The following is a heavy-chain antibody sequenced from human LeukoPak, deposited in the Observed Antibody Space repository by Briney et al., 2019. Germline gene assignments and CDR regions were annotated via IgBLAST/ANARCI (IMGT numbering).Heavy chain of an antibody. J-gene: IGHJ3*02. CDR2: INPNSGGT. CDR3: ARVQQLGGAFDI. Sequence: GASVKVSCKASGYTFSGYYMHWVRQAPGQGLEWMGWINPNSGGTNYAQKFQGRVTMTRDTSISTAYMELSRLRSDDTAVYYCARVQQLGGAFDIWGQGTTVTVSS. D-gene: IGHD6-13*01. CDR1: GYTFSGYY. V-gene: IGHV1-2*02.